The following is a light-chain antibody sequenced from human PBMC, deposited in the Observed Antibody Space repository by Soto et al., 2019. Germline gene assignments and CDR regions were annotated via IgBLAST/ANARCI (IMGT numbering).Light chain of an antibody. CDR2: GAS. V-gene: IGKV3-15*01. CDR3: QQYNTRRQIT. CDR1: QSISSN. J-gene: IGKJ5*01. Sequence: EIVMTQSPATLSVSPGERATLSCRASQSISSNVGWYQQRPGQAPRLLIYGASTRATGIPARFSGSGSGTEFTLTISSLDSEDSAVYYCQQYNTRRQITFGQGTRLEIK.